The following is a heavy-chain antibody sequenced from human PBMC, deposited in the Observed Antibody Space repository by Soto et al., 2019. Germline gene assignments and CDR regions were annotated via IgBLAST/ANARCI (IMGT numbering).Heavy chain of an antibody. Sequence: QVQLQQWGAGLLKPSETLSLTCAVYGGSFSGYYWSWIRQPPGKGLEWIGEINHSGSTNYNPSLTSRVTISVDTSKNHFSLKLSSVTAADTAVYYCARGRARRRKFDPWGQGTLVTVSS. J-gene: IGHJ5*02. CDR1: GGSFSGYY. V-gene: IGHV4-34*01. CDR3: ARGRARRRKFDP. CDR2: INHSGST.